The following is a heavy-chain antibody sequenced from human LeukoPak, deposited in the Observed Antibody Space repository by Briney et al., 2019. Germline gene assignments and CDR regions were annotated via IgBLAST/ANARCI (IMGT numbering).Heavy chain of an antibody. CDR3: ARDRVVSLELWPTFDY. J-gene: IGHJ4*02. CDR1: GFTFSSYA. Sequence: PGGSLRLSCAASGFTFSSYAMHWVRQAPGKGLEWVAVISYDGSNKYYADSVKGRFTISRDNSKNTLYLQMNSLRAEDTAVYYCARDRVVSLELWPTFDYWGQGTLVTVSS. D-gene: IGHD5-18*01. V-gene: IGHV3-30*04. CDR2: ISYDGSNK.